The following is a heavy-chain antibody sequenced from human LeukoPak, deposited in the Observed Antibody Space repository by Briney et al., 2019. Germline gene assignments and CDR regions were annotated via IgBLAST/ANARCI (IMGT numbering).Heavy chain of an antibody. J-gene: IGHJ3*02. D-gene: IGHD3-16*01. CDR3: AKDFPRLGEFDAFDI. CDR1: GFTFYDYA. Sequence: GGSLRRSCAASGFTFYDYARVWVGHGPGNGLEWGSGISWNSGSIDYTDSGKVPFTISRDNAKISLELQRKRPRAQDTYCCSCAKDFPRLGEFDAFDIWGKGTMVTVSP. V-gene: IGHV3-9*01. CDR2: ISWNSGSI.